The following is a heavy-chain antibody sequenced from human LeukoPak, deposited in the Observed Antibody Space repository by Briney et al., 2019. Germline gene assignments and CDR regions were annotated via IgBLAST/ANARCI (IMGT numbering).Heavy chain of an antibody. V-gene: IGHV4-39*01. J-gene: IGHJ5*02. CDR1: GGSISTNNYY. CDR3: ARHRGSSSEFDP. Sequence: SETLSLTCTVSGGSISTNNYYWGWIRQPPGKGLEWIGHIYYDGRTYYNPSLRSRVTMSVDTSKNQFSLKLSSVTAADTAVYYCARHRGSSSEFDPWGLGTLVTISS. CDR2: IYYDGRT. D-gene: IGHD6-6*01.